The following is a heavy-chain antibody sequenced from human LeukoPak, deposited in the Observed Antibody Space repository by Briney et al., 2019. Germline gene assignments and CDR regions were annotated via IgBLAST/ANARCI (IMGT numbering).Heavy chain of an antibody. CDR2: IYTSGST. D-gene: IGHD6-13*01. J-gene: IGHJ4*02. Sequence: SETLSLTCTVSGGSISSGSYYWSWIRQPAGKGLEWIGRIYTSGSTNYNPSLKSRVTISVNTSKNQFSLKLSSVTAADTAVYYCARGSAALDYWGQGTLVTVSS. CDR3: ARGSAALDY. CDR1: GGSISSGSYY. V-gene: IGHV4-61*02.